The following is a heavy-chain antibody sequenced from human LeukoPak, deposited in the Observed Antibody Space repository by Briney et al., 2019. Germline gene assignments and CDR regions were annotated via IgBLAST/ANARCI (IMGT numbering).Heavy chain of an antibody. CDR1: GFTFSDYY. Sequence: RPGGSLRLSCAASGFTFSDYYMSWIRQAPGKGLEWVSAISGSGGSTYYADSVKGRFTISRDNSKNTLYLQMNSLRAEDTAVYYCAVDKPAATFDYWGQGTLVTVSS. V-gene: IGHV3-23*01. J-gene: IGHJ4*02. D-gene: IGHD2-2*01. CDR3: AVDKPAATFDY. CDR2: ISGSGGST.